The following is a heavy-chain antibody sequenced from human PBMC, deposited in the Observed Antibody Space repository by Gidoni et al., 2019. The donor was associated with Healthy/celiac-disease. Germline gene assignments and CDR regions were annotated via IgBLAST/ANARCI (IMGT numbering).Heavy chain of an antibody. CDR2: IRSKAYGGTT. V-gene: IGHV3-49*03. D-gene: IGHD6-13*01. J-gene: IGHJ4*02. CDR1: GFTFGDYA. CDR3: TRAQGYSSSWYFY. Sequence: EVQLVESGGGLVQPGRSLRLSCTASGFTFGDYAMSWFRQAPGKGLEWVGFIRSKAYGGTTEYAASVKGRFTISRDDSKSIAYLQMNSLKTEDTAVYYCTRAQGYSSSWYFYWGQGTLVTVSS.